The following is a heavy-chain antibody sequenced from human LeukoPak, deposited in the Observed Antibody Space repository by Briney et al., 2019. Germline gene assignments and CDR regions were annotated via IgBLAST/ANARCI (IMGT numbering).Heavy chain of an antibody. Sequence: ASVKVSCKASGYTFTNYYIHWVRQAPGQGLEWMGMINPSGGRTTYAKKLQGRVTMTRDTSTNTVYTELSSLRSDDTAVYYCARDYYGGHNLYNFDFWGQGTRVIVSS. D-gene: IGHD3-10*01. CDR2: INPSGGRT. V-gene: IGHV1-46*01. CDR3: ARDYYGGHNLYNFDF. CDR1: GYTFTNYY. J-gene: IGHJ4*02.